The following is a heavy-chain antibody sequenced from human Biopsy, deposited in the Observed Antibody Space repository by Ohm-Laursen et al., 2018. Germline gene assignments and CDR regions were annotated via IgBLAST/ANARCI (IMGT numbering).Heavy chain of an antibody. CDR1: GGSISSSY. D-gene: IGHD3-16*01. J-gene: IGHJ4*02. Sequence: GTLSLTCIVSGGSISSSYWSWIRQPPGKGLEWIGYISYSGSTSYNPSLKSRVTISADTSKNQLSLTLSSLTAADTAVYFCAKQWSYYESFTQHYRGDFDYWGQGTLVIASS. CDR3: AKQWSYYESFTQHYRGDFDY. V-gene: IGHV4-59*08. CDR2: ISYSGST.